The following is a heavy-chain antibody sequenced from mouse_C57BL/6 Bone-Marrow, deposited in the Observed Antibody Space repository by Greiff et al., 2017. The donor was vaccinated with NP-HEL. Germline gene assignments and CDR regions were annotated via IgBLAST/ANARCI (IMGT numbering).Heavy chain of an antibody. J-gene: IGHJ1*03. CDR2: IDPYSGGT. CDR3: ARYYYGSRGWYFDV. D-gene: IGHD1-1*01. V-gene: IGHV1-72*01. Sequence: QVQLQQPGADLVKPGASVKLSCKASGYTFTSYWMHWVKQRPGRGLEWIGRIDPYSGGTKFNEKFKTKATLTVDKPSSTAYMQLISLTSEDSAVYYCARYYYGSRGWYFDVWGTGTTVTVSS. CDR1: GYTFTSYW.